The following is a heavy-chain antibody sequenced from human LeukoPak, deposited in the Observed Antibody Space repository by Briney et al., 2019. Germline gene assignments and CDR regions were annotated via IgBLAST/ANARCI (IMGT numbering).Heavy chain of an antibody. CDR1: DGSLSSYY. Sequence: SETLSLTCTVSDGSLSSYYWSWIRQPAGEGLEWIGRIYSSGNAHYNPSLKSRVTMSVDTSKNQFSLNLTSVTAADTATYYCAREGPPNYYYYMDVWGTGTTVTISS. V-gene: IGHV4-4*07. CDR2: IYSSGNA. J-gene: IGHJ6*03. CDR3: AREGPPNYYYYMDV.